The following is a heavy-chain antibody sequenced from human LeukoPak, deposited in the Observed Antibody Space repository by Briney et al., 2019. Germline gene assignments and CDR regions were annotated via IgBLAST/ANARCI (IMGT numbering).Heavy chain of an antibody. CDR2: ISSSGST. D-gene: IGHD1-26*01. J-gene: IGHJ4*02. CDR1: GDSISSGDYY. Sequence: SQTLSLTCTVSGDSISSGDYYWSWIRQPAGKGLEWIGRISSSGSTYYNPSLKSRVTISVDTSKNQFSLKLSSVTAADTAVYYCAREGGTASDYWGQGTLVTVSS. CDR3: AREGGTASDY. V-gene: IGHV4-61*02.